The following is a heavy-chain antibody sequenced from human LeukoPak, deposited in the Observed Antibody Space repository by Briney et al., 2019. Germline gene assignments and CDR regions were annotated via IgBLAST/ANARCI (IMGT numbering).Heavy chain of an antibody. CDR1: GFTFGDYA. CDR2: IRSKAFSGTT. D-gene: IGHD3-10*01. V-gene: IGHV3-49*04. CDR3: TSPRNYYGSGGYYD. J-gene: IGHJ4*02. Sequence: GGSLRLSCTASGFTFGDYAMAWVRQAPGKGLEWVGFIRSKAFSGTTEYAASVKGRFTISRDDSKSIASLQMNSLKTEDTAVYYCTSPRNYYGSGGYYDWGQGTLVTVSS.